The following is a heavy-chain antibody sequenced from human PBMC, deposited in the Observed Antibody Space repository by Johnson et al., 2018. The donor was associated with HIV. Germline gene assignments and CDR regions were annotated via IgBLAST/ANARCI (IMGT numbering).Heavy chain of an antibody. CDR3: AVSYSSSSGAFDI. D-gene: IGHD6-6*01. J-gene: IGHJ3*02. CDR1: GFTFSNYD. CDR2: IGTAGDT. Sequence: VHLVESGGGLVQPGGSLRLSCAASGFTFSNYDMHWVRQGTGKGLEWVSAIGTAGDTYYPGSVKGRFTISREKAKNSFYLQMNSLRAGDTAVYYCAVSYSSSSGAFDIWGQGTMVTVSS. V-gene: IGHV3-13*01.